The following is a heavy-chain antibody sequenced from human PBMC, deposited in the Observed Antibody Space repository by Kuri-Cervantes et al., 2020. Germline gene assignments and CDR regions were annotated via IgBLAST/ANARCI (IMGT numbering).Heavy chain of an antibody. J-gene: IGHJ6*02. V-gene: IGHV4-30-4*02. CDR2: IYYSGST. D-gene: IGHD3-10*01. Sequence: SETLSLTCTVSGGSISSGDYYWSWIRQPPGKGLEWIGYIYYSGSTYYDPSLKSRVTISVDTSKNQFSLKLSSVTAADTAVYYCAREGSKGQILWFGESGMDVWGQGTTVTVSS. CDR1: GGSISSGDYY. CDR3: AREGSKGQILWFGESGMDV.